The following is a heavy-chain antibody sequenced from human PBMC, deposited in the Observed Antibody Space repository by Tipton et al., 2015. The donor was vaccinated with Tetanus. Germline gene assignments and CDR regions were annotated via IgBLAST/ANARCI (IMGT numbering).Heavy chain of an antibody. Sequence: SLRLSCTTSGFTFSSYSMNWFRQAPGKGLEWVSYIGATGAIYYADSVKVRFTISRDNAKNSLYLQMTSLRADDTGVYFCARVHTPGLLGRYPLDYWGQGTLVTVSS. CDR3: ARVHTPGLLGRYPLDY. CDR1: GFTFSSYS. D-gene: IGHD2-21*02. CDR2: IGATGAI. V-gene: IGHV3-48*01. J-gene: IGHJ4*02.